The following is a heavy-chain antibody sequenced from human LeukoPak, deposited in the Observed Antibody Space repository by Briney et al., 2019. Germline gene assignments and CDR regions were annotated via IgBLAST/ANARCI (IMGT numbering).Heavy chain of an antibody. J-gene: IGHJ6*03. CDR3: ARKGYSGFQNYYMDL. CDR2: IWYDGGIQ. CDR1: GYTFSSYG. V-gene: IGHV3-33*01. D-gene: IGHD5-12*01. Sequence: GSLRLSCAASGYTFSSYGMHWVRQVPGKGLEWVALIWYDGGIQYYSDSVKGRFTISRDNSESTLYLQMNSLRDEDMAVYYCARKGYSGFQNYYMDLWGKGTTVTVSS.